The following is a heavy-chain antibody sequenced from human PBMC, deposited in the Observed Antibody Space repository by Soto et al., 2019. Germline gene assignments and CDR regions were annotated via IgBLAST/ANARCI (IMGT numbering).Heavy chain of an antibody. J-gene: IGHJ3*02. CDR3: ARVMKVPATAFGAFDI. D-gene: IGHD2-2*01. CDR2: IYYSGST. V-gene: IGHV4-59*01. CDR1: GGSISSYY. Sequence: SETLSLTCTVSGGSISSYYWSWIRQPPGKGLEWIGYIYYSGSTNYNPSLKSRVTISVDTSKNQFSLKLSSVTAADTAVYYCARVMKVPATAFGAFDIWVQGTMVTVSS.